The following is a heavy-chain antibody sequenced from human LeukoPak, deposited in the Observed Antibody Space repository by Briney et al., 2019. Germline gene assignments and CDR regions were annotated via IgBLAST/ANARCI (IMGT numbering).Heavy chain of an antibody. D-gene: IGHD3-22*01. CDR2: FNPEDGET. CDR1: GYTLTKYS. Sequence: ASVKVSCKVSGYTLTKYSMHWVRQAPGKGLEWMGCFNPEDGETIYAQKFQGRVTITLDTSASTAYMQLSSLRAEDTAVYYCATDRGSSGYMGDPGFDYWGQGTLVTVSS. CDR3: ATDRGSSGYMGDPGFDY. J-gene: IGHJ4*02. V-gene: IGHV1-24*01.